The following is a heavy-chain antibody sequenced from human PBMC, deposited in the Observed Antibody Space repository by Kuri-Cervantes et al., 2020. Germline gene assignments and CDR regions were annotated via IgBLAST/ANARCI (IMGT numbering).Heavy chain of an antibody. J-gene: IGHJ3*02. CDR1: GDSVSSNSAA. Sequence: LRLSCAISGDSVSSNSAAWNWIRQSPSRGLEWLGRTYYRFKWYNDYAVSVKSRITINPDTSKNQFSLQLNSVTPEDTAVYYCARWSSSGWGAFDIWGQGTMVTVSS. D-gene: IGHD6-19*01. V-gene: IGHV6-1*01. CDR3: ARWSSSGWGAFDI. CDR2: TYYRFKWYN.